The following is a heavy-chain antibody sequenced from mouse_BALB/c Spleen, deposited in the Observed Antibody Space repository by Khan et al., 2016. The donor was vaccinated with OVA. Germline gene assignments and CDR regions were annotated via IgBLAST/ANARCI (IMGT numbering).Heavy chain of an antibody. D-gene: IGHD2-14*01. CDR2: IWGGGGT. CDR3: TKAYYRYEGYYAMDY. V-gene: IGHV2-6-4*01. Sequence: QVQLKQSGPGLVAPSQTLSITCTVSGFSLSRYNVHWVRQPPGKGLEWLGMIWGGGGTDYTSDLKSRLIISKDDSTRQVALKMNSLQTDDTATSYCTKAYYRYEGYYAMDYWGQGTSVTVSA. J-gene: IGHJ4*01. CDR1: GFSLSRYN.